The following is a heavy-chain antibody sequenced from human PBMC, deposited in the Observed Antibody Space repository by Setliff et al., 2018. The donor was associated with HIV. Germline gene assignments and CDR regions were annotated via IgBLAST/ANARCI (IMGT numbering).Heavy chain of an antibody. V-gene: IGHV1-18*01. CDR1: GYTFTSYG. J-gene: IGHJ6*03. D-gene: IGHD3-10*01. CDR3: ARALRGFHGSGTQFYYYLDV. Sequence: ASVKVSCKASGYTFTSYGISWVRQAPGQGLEWMGWISAYNGNTNYAQKLQGRVTMTTDTSVGTAYMELSSLRSEDTAVYYCARALRGFHGSGTQFYYYLDVWGKGTTVTVSS. CDR2: ISAYNGNT.